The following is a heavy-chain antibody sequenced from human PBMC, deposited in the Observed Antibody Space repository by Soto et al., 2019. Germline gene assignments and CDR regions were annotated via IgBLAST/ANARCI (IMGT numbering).Heavy chain of an antibody. D-gene: IGHD3-10*01. CDR3: ASVGPFDDAFDI. V-gene: IGHV6-1*01. CDR2: KYYRSKWDN. Sequence: QSQTLSITCAISGDSVSSNSAAWNWIRQSPSRGLEWLGRKYYRSKWDNDYAVSVKSRITIKPDTSKNQFSLQLNSVTPEDAAVYYFASVGPFDDAFDIWGQGTMVTGSS. CDR1: GDSVSSNSAA. J-gene: IGHJ3*02.